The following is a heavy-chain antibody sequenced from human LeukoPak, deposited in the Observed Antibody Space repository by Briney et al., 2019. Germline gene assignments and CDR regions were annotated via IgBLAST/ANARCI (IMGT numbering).Heavy chain of an antibody. CDR1: GFTFSSYG. CDR2: IWYDGSNK. D-gene: IGHD5-18*01. J-gene: IGHJ4*02. V-gene: IGHV3-33*01. Sequence: GGSLRLSCAASGFTFSSYGMHWVRQAPGKGLEWVAVIWYDGSNKYYADSVKGRFTISRDNSKNTLYLQMNSLRAEDTAVYYCARERYSYGEPTGGYFDCWGQGTLVTVSS. CDR3: ARERYSYGEPTGGYFDC.